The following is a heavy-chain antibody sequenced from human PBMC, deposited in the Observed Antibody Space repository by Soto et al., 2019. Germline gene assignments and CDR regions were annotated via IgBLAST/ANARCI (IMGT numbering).Heavy chain of an antibody. CDR2: IYYSGST. J-gene: IGHJ6*02. CDR1: GGSISSYY. V-gene: IGHV4-59*01. D-gene: IGHD4-17*01. CDR3: ARVRTRYGDYYYYGMDV. Sequence: SETLSLTCTVSGGSISSYYWSWIRQPPGKGLEWIGYIYYSGSTNYNPSLKSRVTISVDTSKNQFSLKLSSVTAADTAVYYCARVRTRYGDYYYYGMDVWGQGTTVTVSS.